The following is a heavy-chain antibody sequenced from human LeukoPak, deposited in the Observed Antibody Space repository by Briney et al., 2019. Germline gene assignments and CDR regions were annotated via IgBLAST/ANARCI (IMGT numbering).Heavy chain of an antibody. J-gene: IGHJ4*02. CDR2: IIPIFGTA. V-gene: IGHV1-69*13. Sequence: AAPVKVSCKASGGTFSSYAISWVRQAPGQGLEWMGGIIPIFGTANYAQKFQGRVTITANESTSTAYMELSSLRSEDTAVYYCARSSLSGWGAVSYWGQGTLVTVSS. CDR3: ARSSLSGWGAVSY. CDR1: GGTFSSYA. D-gene: IGHD6-19*01.